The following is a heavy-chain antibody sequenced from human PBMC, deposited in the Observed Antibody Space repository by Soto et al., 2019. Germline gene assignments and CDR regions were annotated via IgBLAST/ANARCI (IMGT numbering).Heavy chain of an antibody. CDR2: INSDGSST. Sequence: GGSLRLSCAASGFTFSSYWMHWVRQAPGKGLVWVSRINSDGSSTSYADSVKGRFTISRDNAKNTLYLQMNSLRAEDTAVYYCARDLAAAGTRDYYYYMDVWGKGTTVTVSS. V-gene: IGHV3-74*01. D-gene: IGHD6-13*01. J-gene: IGHJ6*03. CDR1: GFTFSSYW. CDR3: ARDLAAAGTRDYYYYMDV.